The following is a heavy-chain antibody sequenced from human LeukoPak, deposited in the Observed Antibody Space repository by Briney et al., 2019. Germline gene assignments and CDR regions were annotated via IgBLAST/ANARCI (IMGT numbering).Heavy chain of an antibody. Sequence: PGGPLRLSCAASGFTFSSYAMSWVRQAPGKGPEWVSAISGSGGSTYYADSVKGRFTISRDNSKNTLYLQMNSLRAEDTAVYYCAKTYYTAWLYFDYWGQGTLVTVSS. CDR3: AKTYYTAWLYFDY. D-gene: IGHD1-26*01. J-gene: IGHJ4*02. V-gene: IGHV3-23*01. CDR2: ISGSGGST. CDR1: GFTFSSYA.